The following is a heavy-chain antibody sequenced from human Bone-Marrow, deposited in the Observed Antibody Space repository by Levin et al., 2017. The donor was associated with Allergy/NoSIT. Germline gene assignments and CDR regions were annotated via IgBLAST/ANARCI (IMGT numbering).Heavy chain of an antibody. J-gene: IGHJ4*02. CDR2: ITGSGGVK. CDR3: ARYYYGSGHFDH. Sequence: ASETLSLTCAASGFPFRSYALTWVRQAPGKGLEWVSGITGSGGVKFDAASVRGRFTISRDNSKNTVSLQMDNLRVDDTAIYYCARYYYGSGHFDHWGQGTLVTVSS. V-gene: IGHV3-23*01. CDR1: GFPFRSYA. D-gene: IGHD3-10*01.